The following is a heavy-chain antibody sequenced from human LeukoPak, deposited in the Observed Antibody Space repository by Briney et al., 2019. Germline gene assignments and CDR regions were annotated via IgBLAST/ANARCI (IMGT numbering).Heavy chain of an antibody. J-gene: IGHJ4*02. Sequence: SETLSLTCAVYGGXFSGYYWSWIRQPPGKGLEWIGEINHSGSTNYNPSLKSRVTISVDTSKNQFSLKLSSVTAADTAVCYCAREGVVGAYGHFDYWGQGTLVTVSS. D-gene: IGHD2-15*01. CDR2: INHSGST. CDR3: AREGVVGAYGHFDY. V-gene: IGHV4-34*01. CDR1: GGXFSGYY.